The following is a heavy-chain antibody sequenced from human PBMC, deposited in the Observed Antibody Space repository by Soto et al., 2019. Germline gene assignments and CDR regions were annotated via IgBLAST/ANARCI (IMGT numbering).Heavy chain of an antibody. CDR3: AKDRRDSSGTCSRCFGMDV. J-gene: IGHJ6*02. V-gene: IGHV3-30*18. D-gene: IGHD3-22*01. Sequence: QVQLMESGGSVLQPGRSLRLSCAASGFTFSSYGMHWVRQAPGKGLEWVTIISNDGSIQYYGDSVKGRFTVSRDNSKNTLFLEMNSQTAEDTATYYCAKDRRDSSGTCSRCFGMDVWGQGTTVTVSS. CDR1: GFTFSSYG. CDR2: ISNDGSIQ.